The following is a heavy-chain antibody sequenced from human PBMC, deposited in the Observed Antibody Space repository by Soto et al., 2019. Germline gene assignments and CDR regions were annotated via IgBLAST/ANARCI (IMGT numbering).Heavy chain of an antibody. CDR1: GGTFSTYA. V-gene: IGHV1-69*05. D-gene: IGHD5-18*01. J-gene: IGHJ4*02. CDR3: ASGIQLWLRRINNGYSG. Sequence: QVQLVQSGAEVKKPESSVKVSCKAPGGTFSTYAISWVRQAPGQGLEWMGGIIPMFGTANYAQRFQARVTLTXXEATNTVYMELSSLRSEDTAVYFCASGIQLWLRRINNGYSGWGQGTLVTVSS. CDR2: IIPMFGTA.